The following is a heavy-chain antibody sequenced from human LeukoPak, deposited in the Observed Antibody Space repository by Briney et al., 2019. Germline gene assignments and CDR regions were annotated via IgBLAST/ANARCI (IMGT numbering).Heavy chain of an antibody. Sequence: GASVKVSCKASGYTFTGYYMHWVRQAPGQGLEWMGWINPNNGGTNYAPKFQARVTMTRDTSISTAYLELRRLGSDDTAAFYCARSRLSYYDSGGYYAPKRGDAFDFWGQGATVIVSS. J-gene: IGHJ3*01. CDR3: ARSRLSYYDSGGYYAPKRGDAFDF. D-gene: IGHD3-22*01. V-gene: IGHV1-2*02. CDR1: GYTFTGYY. CDR2: INPNNGGT.